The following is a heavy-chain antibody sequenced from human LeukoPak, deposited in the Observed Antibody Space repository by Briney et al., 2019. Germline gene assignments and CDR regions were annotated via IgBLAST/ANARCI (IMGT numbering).Heavy chain of an antibody. CDR2: INHSGST. CDR3: ARETAARDAFDI. CDR1: GGSFSGYY. V-gene: IGHV4-34*01. Sequence: SETLSLTCAVYGGSFSGYYWSWIRQPPGKGLEWIGGINHSGSTNYNPSLKSRVTISVDTSKNQFSLKLSSVTAADTAVYYCARETAARDAFDIWGQGTMVTVSS. J-gene: IGHJ3*02. D-gene: IGHD6-6*01.